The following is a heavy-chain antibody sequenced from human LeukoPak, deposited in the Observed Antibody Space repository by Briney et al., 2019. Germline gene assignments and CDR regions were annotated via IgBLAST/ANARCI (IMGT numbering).Heavy chain of an antibody. D-gene: IGHD1-1*01. Sequence: PSQTLSLTCAVSGDSISSGGYSWSWIRQPPGKGLEWIGYIYHSGSTYYSPSLKSRVTISVDRSKNQFSLKLSSVTAADTAVYYCARGTERASWFDPWGQGTLVTVSS. V-gene: IGHV4-30-2*01. CDR1: GDSISSGGYS. CDR2: IYHSGST. J-gene: IGHJ5*02. CDR3: ARGTERASWFDP.